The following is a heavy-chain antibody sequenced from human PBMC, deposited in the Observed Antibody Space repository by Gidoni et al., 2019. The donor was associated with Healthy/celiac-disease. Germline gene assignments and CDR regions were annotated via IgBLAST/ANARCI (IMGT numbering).Heavy chain of an antibody. Sequence: EVQLLESGGGLVQPGGSLRLSCAASGFTFSSYAMSWVRQAPGKGLEWVSAISGSGGSTYYADSVKGRFTISRDNSKNTLYLQMNSLRAEDTAVYYCATYDFWSGYPPLDYWGQGTLVTVSS. CDR2: ISGSGGST. CDR1: GFTFSSYA. J-gene: IGHJ4*02. CDR3: ATYDFWSGYPPLDY. V-gene: IGHV3-23*01. D-gene: IGHD3-3*01.